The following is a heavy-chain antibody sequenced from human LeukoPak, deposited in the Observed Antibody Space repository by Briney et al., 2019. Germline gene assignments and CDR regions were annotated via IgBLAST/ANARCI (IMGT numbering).Heavy chain of an antibody. CDR3: ARQEPVPRLQWPEYYFDY. J-gene: IGHJ4*02. CDR2: ISSSSSYI. CDR1: GFTFSSYS. V-gene: IGHV3-21*01. Sequence: GGSLRLSCAASGFTFSSYSMNWVRQAPGKGLEWVSSISSSSSYIYYADSVKGRFTISRDNAKNSLYLQMNSLRAEDTAVYYCARQEPVPRLQWPEYYFDYWGQGTLVTVSS. D-gene: IGHD6-19*01.